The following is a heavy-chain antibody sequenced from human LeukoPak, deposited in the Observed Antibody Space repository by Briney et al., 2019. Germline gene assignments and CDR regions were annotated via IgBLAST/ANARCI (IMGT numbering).Heavy chain of an antibody. CDR1: GYTFTSYY. CDR2: INPSGGNT. D-gene: IGHD2-8*01. Sequence: ASVKVSCKASGYTFTSYYMHWVRQAPGQGLELMGIINPSGGNTSYAQKFQGRVTMTRDMSTSTVYMELSSLRSEDTAVYYCARLPYCTNGVCYPVDLDYWGQGTLVTVSS. CDR3: ARLPYCTNGVCYPVDLDY. V-gene: IGHV1-46*01. J-gene: IGHJ4*02.